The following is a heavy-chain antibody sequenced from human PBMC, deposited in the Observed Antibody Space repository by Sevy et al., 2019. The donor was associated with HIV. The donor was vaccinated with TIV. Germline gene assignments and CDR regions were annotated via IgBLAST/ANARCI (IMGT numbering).Heavy chain of an antibody. CDR3: SNGAGRSDWGGFDY. D-gene: IGHD7-27*01. Sequence: GGFLRLSCEVSGFTFSDYVMHWVRQAPGKGLEWLAVISYDGSDIYYPDSVEGRFTVSRDNSKNTLYLQMNSLRPEDTAVYYCSNGAGRSDWGGFDYWGQGTLVTVSS. CDR2: ISYDGSDI. CDR1: GFTFSDYV. J-gene: IGHJ4*02. V-gene: IGHV3-30*03.